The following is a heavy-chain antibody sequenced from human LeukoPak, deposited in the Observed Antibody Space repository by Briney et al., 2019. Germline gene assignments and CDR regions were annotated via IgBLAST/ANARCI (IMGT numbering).Heavy chain of an antibody. J-gene: IGHJ3*02. Sequence: GGSLRLSCAASGFTLSSSWMSWVRQAPGKGLEWVANIKQDGSEKYYVDSVKGRFAISRDNAKNSVYLQMNSLRAEDTAVYYCASLIVVVVADAFDIWGQGTMVTVSS. CDR2: IKQDGSEK. CDR3: ASLIVVVVADAFDI. V-gene: IGHV3-7*01. D-gene: IGHD2-15*01. CDR1: GFTLSSSW.